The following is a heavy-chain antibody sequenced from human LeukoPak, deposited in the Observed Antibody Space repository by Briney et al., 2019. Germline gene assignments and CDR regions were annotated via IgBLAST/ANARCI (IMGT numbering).Heavy chain of an antibody. CDR2: IYTSGST. CDR1: GGSISNSNW. V-gene: IGHV4-4*02. J-gene: IGHJ4*02. CDR3: ARVTTYYDSSGYYYVFDY. D-gene: IGHD3-22*01. Sequence: SETLSLTCAVSGGSISNSNWWSWVRQPPGKGLEWIGRIYTSGSTNYNPSLKSRVTISVDTSKNQFSLKLSSVTAADTAVYYCARVTTYYDSSGYYYVFDYWGQGTLVTVSS.